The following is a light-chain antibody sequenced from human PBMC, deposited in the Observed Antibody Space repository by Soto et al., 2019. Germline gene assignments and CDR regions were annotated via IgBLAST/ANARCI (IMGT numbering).Light chain of an antibody. CDR1: QGITTW. J-gene: IGKJ1*01. CDR2: AAS. Sequence: MTQSPSFVSASVGDRVTISCRASQGITTWLAWYQQKPGKAPKLLIYAASTLQGGVPSRFSGSGSGTEFTLTISSLQPEDFATYYCQQATSFPRTFGQGTKVDIK. V-gene: IGKV1-12*01. CDR3: QQATSFPRT.